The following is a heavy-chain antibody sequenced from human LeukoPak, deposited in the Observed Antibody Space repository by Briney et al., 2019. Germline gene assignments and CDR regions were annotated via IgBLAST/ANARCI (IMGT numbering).Heavy chain of an antibody. CDR1: GFTFSTYA. D-gene: IGHD4-17*01. V-gene: IGHV3-23*01. J-gene: IGHJ3*02. CDR2: ISGSGGST. Sequence: QPGGSLRPSCAASGFTFSTYAMNWVRQAPGKGLEWVSAISGSGGSTYYADSVKGRFTISRDNSKNTLYLQMNSLRAGDTAVFYCARPLSHGDYFLDAFDIWGQGTMVTVSS. CDR3: ARPLSHGDYFLDAFDI.